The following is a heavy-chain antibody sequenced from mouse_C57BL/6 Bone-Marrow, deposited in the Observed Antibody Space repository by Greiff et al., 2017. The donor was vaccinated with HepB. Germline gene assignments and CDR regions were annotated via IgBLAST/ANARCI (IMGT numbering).Heavy chain of an antibody. CDR2: ISSGSSTI. CDR3: ARDYYGCSYWYFDV. CDR1: GFTFSDYG. V-gene: IGHV5-17*01. D-gene: IGHD1-1*01. J-gene: IGHJ1*03. Sequence: EVNVVESGGGLVKPGGSLKLSCAASGFTFSDYGMHWVRQAPEKGLEWVAYISSGSSTIYYADTVKGRFTISRDNAKNTLFLQMTSLRSEDTAMYYCARDYYGCSYWYFDVWGTGTTVTVSS.